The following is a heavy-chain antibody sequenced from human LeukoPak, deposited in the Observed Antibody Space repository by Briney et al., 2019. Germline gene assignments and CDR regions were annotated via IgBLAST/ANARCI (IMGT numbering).Heavy chain of an antibody. D-gene: IGHD3-3*01. Sequence: PSETLSLTCTVSGGSISSYYWSWIRQPAGKGLEWIGRIYTSGSTNYNPSLKSRVTMSVDTSKIQFSLKLSSVTAADTAVYYCARDRRYDFWSGHDLNWFDPWGQGTLVTVSS. CDR2: IYTSGST. V-gene: IGHV4-4*07. J-gene: IGHJ5*02. CDR3: ARDRRYDFWSGHDLNWFDP. CDR1: GGSISSYY.